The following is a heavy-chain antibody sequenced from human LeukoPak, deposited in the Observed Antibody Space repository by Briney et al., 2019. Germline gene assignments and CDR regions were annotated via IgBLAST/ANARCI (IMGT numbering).Heavy chain of an antibody. D-gene: IGHD3-22*01. CDR3: ARERDTYYYDSSQSSDY. J-gene: IGHJ4*02. CDR1: GFTVSSNY. V-gene: IGHV3-66*01. Sequence: GGSLRLSCAASGFTVSSNYMSWVRQAPGKGLEWVSVIYSGGSTYYADSVKGRFTISRDNSKNTLYLQMNSLRAEDTAAYYCARERDTYYYDSSQSSDYWGQGTLVTVSS. CDR2: IYSGGST.